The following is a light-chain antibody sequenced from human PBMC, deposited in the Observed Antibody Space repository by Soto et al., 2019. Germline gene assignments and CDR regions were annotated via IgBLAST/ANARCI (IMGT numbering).Light chain of an antibody. CDR1: QSVSSY. CDR3: QQRSDWPPIT. V-gene: IGKV3-11*01. CDR2: DAS. J-gene: IGKJ5*01. Sequence: ESVLTQSPATLSLSPGERATLSCRASQSVSSYLAWYQQQPGQAPRLLIYDASNRATGIPARFSGSGSGTDFTLTISSLEPEDFAVYYCQQRSDWPPITFGQGTRLEIK.